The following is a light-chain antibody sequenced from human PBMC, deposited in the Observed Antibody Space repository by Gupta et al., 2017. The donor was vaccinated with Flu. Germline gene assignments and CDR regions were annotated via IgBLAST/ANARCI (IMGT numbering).Light chain of an antibody. Sequence: IVLTQSPATLSLSPGERATLSCRASQSVSSYLAWYQQKPGQAPRLLIYDASNRATGIPARFTGSVGGTDFTLTSSGRPNQDLAVYDGQARSNQRFGP. V-gene: IGKV3-11*01. CDR1: QSVSSY. CDR3: QARSNQR. CDR2: DAS. J-gene: IGKJ3*01.